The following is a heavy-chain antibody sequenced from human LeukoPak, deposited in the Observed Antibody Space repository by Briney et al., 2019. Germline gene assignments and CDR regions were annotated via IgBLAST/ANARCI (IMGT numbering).Heavy chain of an antibody. V-gene: IGHV4-34*01. D-gene: IGHD6-13*01. CDR2: INHSGST. CDR1: GGSFSGYY. CDR3: AGSSWIHYYYYGMDV. Sequence: SETLSLTCAVYGGSFSGYYWSWIRQPPGKGLKWIGEINHSGSTNYNPSLKSRVTISVDTSKNQFSLKLSSVTAADTAVYYCAGSSWIHYYYYGMDVWGQGTTVTVSS. J-gene: IGHJ6*02.